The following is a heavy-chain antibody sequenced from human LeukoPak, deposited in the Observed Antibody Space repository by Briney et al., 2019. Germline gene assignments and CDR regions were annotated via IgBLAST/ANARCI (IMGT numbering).Heavy chain of an antibody. V-gene: IGHV1-69*04. D-gene: IGHD2-15*01. CDR2: IIPSLDVA. CDR3: ARDHCSPGTCLGGH. J-gene: IGHJ4*02. Sequence: ASVKVSCKASGGTFSSYAISWVRQAPGQGLEWIGRIIPSLDVANYAQKFQGRVTLSADRDTATTYMEVTSLRSEDTAMYYCARDHCSPGTCLGGHWGQGTLVTVSS. CDR1: GGTFSSYA.